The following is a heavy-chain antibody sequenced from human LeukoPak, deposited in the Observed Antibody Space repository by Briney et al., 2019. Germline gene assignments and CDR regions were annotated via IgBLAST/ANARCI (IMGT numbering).Heavy chain of an antibody. J-gene: IGHJ4*02. Sequence: PSETLSLTCAVSGYSISSGYYWGWIRQPPGKGLEWIGSIYHSGSTYYNPSLKSRVTISVDTSKNQFSLKLSSVTAADTAVCYCARHSDVWFGELLANFDYWGQGTLVTVSS. CDR2: IYHSGST. V-gene: IGHV4-38-2*01. CDR3: ARHSDVWFGELLANFDY. D-gene: IGHD3-10*01. CDR1: GYSISSGYY.